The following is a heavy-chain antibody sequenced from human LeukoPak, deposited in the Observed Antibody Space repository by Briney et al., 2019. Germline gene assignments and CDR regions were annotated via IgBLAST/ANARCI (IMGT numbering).Heavy chain of an antibody. D-gene: IGHD3-10*01. V-gene: IGHV1-2*02. CDR2: INPNSGGT. CDR1: EYTFTGYY. J-gene: IGHJ4*02. Sequence: ASVKVSCKASEYTFTGYYMHWVRQAPGQGLEWMGWINPNSGGTNYAQKLQGRVTMTTDTSTSTAYMELRSLRSDDTAVYYCARRITMVRGVTGGVDYWGQGTLVTVSS. CDR3: ARRITMVRGVTGGVDY.